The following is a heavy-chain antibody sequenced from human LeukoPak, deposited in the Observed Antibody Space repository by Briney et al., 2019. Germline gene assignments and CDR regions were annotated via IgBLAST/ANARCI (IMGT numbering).Heavy chain of an antibody. CDR1: GGSISSSSYY. CDR3: ARAKDTIFGVDHAFDI. D-gene: IGHD3-3*01. Sequence: SETLSLTCTVSGGSISSSSYYWGWIRQPPGKGLEWIGSIYYSGSTYYNPSLKSRVTISVDTSKNQFSLKLSSVTAADTAVYYCARAKDTIFGVDHAFDIWGQGTMVTVSS. CDR2: IYYSGST. J-gene: IGHJ3*02. V-gene: IGHV4-39*07.